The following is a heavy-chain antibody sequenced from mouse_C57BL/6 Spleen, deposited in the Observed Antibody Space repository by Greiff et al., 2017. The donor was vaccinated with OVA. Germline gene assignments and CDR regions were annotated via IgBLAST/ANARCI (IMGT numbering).Heavy chain of an antibody. Sequence: DVKLQESGGGLVKPGGSLKLSCAASGFTFSDYGMHWVRQAPEKGLEWVAYISSGRSTIYYADTVKGRFTISRDNAKSTLFLQMTSLRSEDTAMYYCARYYGSSYYAMDYWGQGTSVTVSS. CDR3: ARYYGSSYYAMDY. CDR1: GFTFSDYG. V-gene: IGHV5-17*01. CDR2: ISSGRSTI. D-gene: IGHD1-1*01. J-gene: IGHJ4*01.